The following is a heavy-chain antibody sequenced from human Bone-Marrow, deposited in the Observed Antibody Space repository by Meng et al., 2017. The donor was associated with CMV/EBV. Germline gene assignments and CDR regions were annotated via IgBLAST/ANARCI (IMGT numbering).Heavy chain of an antibody. D-gene: IGHD6-13*01. CDR3: AREAAAGRKGPYSDMAV. CDR1: GYTFTGYY. Sequence: ASVKVSCKASGYTFTGYYMHWVRQAPGQGLEWMGWINPNSGGTNYAQKFQGRVTMTRDTSISTAYMELSRLRSDDTAMYYCAREAAAGRKGPYSDMAVWGQGTTVTVSS. CDR2: INPNSGGT. V-gene: IGHV1-2*02. J-gene: IGHJ6*01.